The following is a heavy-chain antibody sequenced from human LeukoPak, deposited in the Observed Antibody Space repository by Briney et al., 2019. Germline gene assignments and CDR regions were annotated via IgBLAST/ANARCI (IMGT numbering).Heavy chain of an antibody. J-gene: IGHJ4*02. CDR3: ARVPGGGLGWEMMAY. CDR2: ISADNGNT. V-gene: IGHV1-18*01. Sequence: ASVKVSCKASGYIYTSYGINWVRQAPGQGLEWMGWISADNGNTNYALKLQGRVTMTTDTFTSTAYMELRSLRSDDTAVYYCARVPGGGLGWEMMAYWGQGTLVTVSS. CDR1: GYIYTSYG. D-gene: IGHD1-26*01.